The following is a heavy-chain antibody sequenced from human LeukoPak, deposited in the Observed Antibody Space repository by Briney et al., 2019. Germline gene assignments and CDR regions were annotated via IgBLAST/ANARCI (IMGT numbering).Heavy chain of an antibody. J-gene: IGHJ4*02. CDR1: GGSISSYY. Sequence: SETLSVTCTVSGGSISSYYWSWIRQPLGNGLEWIGYIYYSGSTNYNPSLKSRVTISVDTSKNQFSLKLSSVTAADTAVYYCARGSYGSGSYLFDYWGQGTLVTVSS. CDR2: IYYSGST. D-gene: IGHD3-10*01. CDR3: ARGSYGSGSYLFDY. V-gene: IGHV4-59*01.